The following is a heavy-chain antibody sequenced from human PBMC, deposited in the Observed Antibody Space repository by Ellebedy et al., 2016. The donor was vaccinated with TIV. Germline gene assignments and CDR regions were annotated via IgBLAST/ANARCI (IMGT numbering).Heavy chain of an antibody. J-gene: IGHJ4*02. V-gene: IGHV3-33*01. D-gene: IGHD3-22*01. CDR2: IWYDGVTI. Sequence: GESLKISCEASGFSFSIYGMHWVRQAPGKGLERVAVIWYDGVTIYYTAFVKGRFTISRDNSKNTLYLQMNSLRAEDTAVYYCARDRDSYDNSGYLGYWGQGTLVSVSS. CDR3: ARDRDSYDNSGYLGY. CDR1: GFSFSIYG.